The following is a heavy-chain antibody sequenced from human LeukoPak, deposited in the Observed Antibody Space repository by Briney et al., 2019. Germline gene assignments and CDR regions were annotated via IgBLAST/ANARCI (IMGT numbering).Heavy chain of an antibody. CDR3: ARLADDYGDYGWFDP. CDR1: GGTFSSYA. D-gene: IGHD4-17*01. J-gene: IGHJ5*02. V-gene: IGHV1-69*05. Sequence: ASVKVSCKASGGTFSSYAISWVRQAPGQGLEWMGGIIPIFGTANYAQKFQGRVTTTTDESTSTAYMELSSLRSEDTAVYYCARLADDYGDYGWFDPWGQGTLVTVSS. CDR2: IIPIFGTA.